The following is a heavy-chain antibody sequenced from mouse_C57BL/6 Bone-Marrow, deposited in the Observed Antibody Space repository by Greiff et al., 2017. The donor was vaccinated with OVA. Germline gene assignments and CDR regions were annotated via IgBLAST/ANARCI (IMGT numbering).Heavy chain of an antibody. J-gene: IGHJ2*01. CDR3: TTHYCDY. CDR1: GFNIKDDY. V-gene: IGHV14-4*01. CDR2: IDPENGDT. Sequence: VQLQQSGAELVRPGASVKLSCTASGFNIKDDYMHWVKQRPEQGLEWIGWIDPENGDTDYASKFQGKATLTADTSSNTAYLQRSSLTSEDTAVYYCTTHYCDYWGQGTTLTVSS.